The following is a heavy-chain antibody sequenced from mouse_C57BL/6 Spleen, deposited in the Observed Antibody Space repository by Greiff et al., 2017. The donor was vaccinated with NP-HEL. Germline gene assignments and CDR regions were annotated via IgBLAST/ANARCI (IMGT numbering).Heavy chain of an antibody. V-gene: IGHV1-74*01. CDR2: IHPSDSDT. J-gene: IGHJ3*01. Sequence: VQLQQPGAELVKPGASVKVSCKASGYTFTSYWIHWVKQRPGQGLEWIGRIHPSDSDTNYNQKFKGKATLTVDKSSSTAYMQLSSLTSEDSAVYYCAIKYYGSSYPFAYWGQGTLVTVSA. CDR1: GYTFTSYW. CDR3: AIKYYGSSYPFAY. D-gene: IGHD1-1*01.